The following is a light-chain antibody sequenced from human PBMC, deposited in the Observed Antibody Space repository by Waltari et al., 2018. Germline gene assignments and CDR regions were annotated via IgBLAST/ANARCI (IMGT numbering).Light chain of an antibody. CDR2: DAS. J-gene: IGKJ3*01. CDR3: QQRSNWVFT. CDR1: QSVTSY. V-gene: IGKV3-11*01. Sequence: EIVLTQSPATLSLSPGERATLSCRASQSVTSYLAWYQQKPGQAPRLLIYDASNRATGIPARFSGSVSGTDVTLTISTLEPEDFAVYYCQQRSNWVFTFGPGTKVDIK.